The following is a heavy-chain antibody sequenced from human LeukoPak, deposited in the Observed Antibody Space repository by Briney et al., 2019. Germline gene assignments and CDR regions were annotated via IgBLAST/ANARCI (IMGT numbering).Heavy chain of an antibody. Sequence: SETLSLTCTVSGGSISSYYWSWIRQPPGKGLEWIGYIYYSGSTNYNPSLKSRVTIPVDTSKNQFSLKLGSVTAADTAVYYGAREYCSSTSCYTGEWFDPWGQGTLVTVSS. J-gene: IGHJ5*02. V-gene: IGHV4-59*01. CDR1: GGSISSYY. CDR3: AREYCSSTSCYTGEWFDP. CDR2: IYYSGST. D-gene: IGHD2-2*02.